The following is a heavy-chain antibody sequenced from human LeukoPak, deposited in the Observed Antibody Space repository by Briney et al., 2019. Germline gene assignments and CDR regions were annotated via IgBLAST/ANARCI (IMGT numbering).Heavy chain of an antibody. CDR1: GFTFSSYA. CDR2: ISSSGSTI. CDR3: ARERYNWFDP. J-gene: IGHJ5*02. V-gene: IGHV3-48*04. Sequence: GGSLRLSCAASGFTFSSYAMSWVRQAPGKGLEWVSYISSSGSTIYYADSVKGRFTISRDNAKNSLYLQMNSLRAEDTAVYYCARERYNWFDPWGQGTLVTVSS.